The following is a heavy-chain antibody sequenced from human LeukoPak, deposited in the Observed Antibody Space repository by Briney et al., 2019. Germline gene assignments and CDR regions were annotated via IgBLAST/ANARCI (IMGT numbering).Heavy chain of an antibody. J-gene: IGHJ4*02. V-gene: IGHV1-24*01. Sequence: GASVKVSCKVSGDTLTELSTHWVRQAPGKGLEWMGGFDPEHGEMIYAQKLQGRVTMTEDRSTDTAYMEQSSLRSEDTAVYYCATGGPWDLLKYWGQGTLVTVSS. D-gene: IGHD3-9*01. CDR3: ATGGPWDLLKY. CDR2: FDPEHGEM. CDR1: GDTLTELS.